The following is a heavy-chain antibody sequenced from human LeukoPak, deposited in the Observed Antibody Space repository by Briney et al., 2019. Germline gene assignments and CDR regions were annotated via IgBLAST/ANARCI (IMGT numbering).Heavy chain of an antibody. CDR3: ARGKSGRFNWFDP. CDR2: MNPNSGNT. D-gene: IGHD3-3*01. J-gene: IGHJ5*02. CDR1: GYTFTTYD. V-gene: IGHV1-8*01. Sequence: ASVNVSYKSSGYTFTTYDIHWVRQATGQGLEWMGRMNPNSGNTGYAQKFQGRVTMTRNTSISTAYMELSSLRSEDTAVYYCARGKSGRFNWFDPWGQGTLVTVSS.